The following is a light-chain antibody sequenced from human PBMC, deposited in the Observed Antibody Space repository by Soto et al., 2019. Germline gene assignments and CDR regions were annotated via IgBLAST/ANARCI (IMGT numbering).Light chain of an antibody. J-gene: IGKJ2*01. V-gene: IGKV3-20*01. Sequence: EIVLTQSPGTLSLSPGERATLSCRASQSVRGNHLAWYQQKPGQAPRLLIYDASSRATGIPDRFSGSGSGTDFTLTISRLEPEDFAVYYCQQYGSSPRTFGRGTKLEI. CDR1: QSVRGNH. CDR2: DAS. CDR3: QQYGSSPRT.